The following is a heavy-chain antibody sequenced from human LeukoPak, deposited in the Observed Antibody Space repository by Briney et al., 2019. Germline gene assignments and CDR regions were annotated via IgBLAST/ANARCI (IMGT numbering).Heavy chain of an antibody. Sequence: PGRSLRLSCAASGFTFSSYGMHWVRQAPGKGLEWLSYISSSSSIIYYADSVKGRFTISRDNAKNSLYLQMNSLRDEDTAVYYCARDGDSSGYYAAFDIWGQGTMVTVSS. J-gene: IGHJ3*02. D-gene: IGHD3-22*01. CDR1: GFTFSSYG. CDR3: ARDGDSSGYYAAFDI. CDR2: ISSSSSII. V-gene: IGHV3-48*02.